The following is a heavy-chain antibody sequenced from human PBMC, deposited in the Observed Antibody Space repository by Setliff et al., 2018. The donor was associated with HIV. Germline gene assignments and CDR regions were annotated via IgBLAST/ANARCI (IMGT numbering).Heavy chain of an antibody. V-gene: IGHV1-46*01. D-gene: IGHD3-10*01. Sequence: RASVKVSCKASGYTFTTYYVHWVRQAPGQGLEWMGILNPSGDSTAYAQQFQGRVTMTRDTSTSTVYMELSSLRSEDTAVYYCARGGYHGFGSYSDYWGQGTLVTVSS. CDR3: ARGGYHGFGSYSDY. CDR2: LNPSGDST. CDR1: GYTFTTYY. J-gene: IGHJ4*02.